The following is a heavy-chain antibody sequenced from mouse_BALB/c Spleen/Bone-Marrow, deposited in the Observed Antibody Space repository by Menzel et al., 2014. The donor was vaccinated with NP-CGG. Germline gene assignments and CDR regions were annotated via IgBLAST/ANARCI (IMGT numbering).Heavy chain of an antibody. CDR1: GFNIKDYY. CDR3: ARWGNYYFDY. Sequence: VQLQQSGAELVRPGALVKLSRKASGFNIKDYYMHWVKQRPEQGLEWIGWIDPENGNTIYDPKFQGKASITADTSSNTAFLQLSSLTSEDTAVYYCARWGNYYFDYWSQGTTLTVSS. V-gene: IGHV14-1*02. CDR2: IDPENGNT. J-gene: IGHJ2*01.